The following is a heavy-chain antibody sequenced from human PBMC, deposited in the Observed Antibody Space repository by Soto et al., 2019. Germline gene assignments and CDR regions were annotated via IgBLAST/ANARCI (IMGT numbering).Heavy chain of an antibody. J-gene: IGHJ6*02. D-gene: IGHD2-21*01. Sequence: GGSLRLSCAASGLTVSSNYMSWVRQAPGKGLEWVSVIYSGGSTYYADSVKGRFTISRDNSKNTLYLQMNSLRAEDTAVDYCARAPYYYCMDVWGQGTTVTVSS. CDR1: GLTVSSNY. CDR2: IYSGGST. CDR3: ARAPYYYCMDV. V-gene: IGHV3-66*01.